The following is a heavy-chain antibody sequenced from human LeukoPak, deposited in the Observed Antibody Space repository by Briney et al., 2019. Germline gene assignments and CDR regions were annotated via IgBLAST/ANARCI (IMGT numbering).Heavy chain of an antibody. J-gene: IGHJ4*02. CDR2: IYYSGST. D-gene: IGHD3-3*01. CDR1: GGSISSYY. V-gene: IGHV4-59*08. CDR3: ARHGSYYDFWSGYYPNPALDY. Sequence: SETLSLTCTVSGGSISSYYWSWIRQPPGKGLEWIGYIYYSGSTNYNPSLKSRVTISVDTSKNQFSLKLSSVTAAATAVYYCARHGSYYDFWSGYYPNPALDYWGQGTLVTVSS.